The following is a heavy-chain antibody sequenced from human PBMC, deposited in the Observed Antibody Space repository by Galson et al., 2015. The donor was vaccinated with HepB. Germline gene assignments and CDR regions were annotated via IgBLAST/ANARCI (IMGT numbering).Heavy chain of an antibody. V-gene: IGHV1-3*01. D-gene: IGHD3-10*01. J-gene: IGHJ6*02. CDR3: ATSRGYDSGSRFYYYYYGLDV. CDR1: GYTFTTYA. Sequence: SVKVSCKASGYTFTTYAMHWVRQAPGQRLEWMGWINAGNGYRQYSQKFQGRVTVTRDTSASTAYMELSSLRSEDTAVYYCATSRGYDSGSRFYYYYYGLDVWGQGTTVTVSS. CDR2: INAGNGYR.